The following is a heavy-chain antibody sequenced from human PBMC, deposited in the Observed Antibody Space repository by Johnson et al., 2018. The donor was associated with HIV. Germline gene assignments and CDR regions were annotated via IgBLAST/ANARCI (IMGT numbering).Heavy chain of an antibody. D-gene: IGHD6-13*01. Sequence: VQLVESGGGLVQPGGSLRLSCAASGFTVSSNYMSWVRQAPGKGLEWVSVIYSGGSTYYADSVKGRFTISRDNSKNKLYLQMNSLRAEDTALYYCARVRTAAGFDAFDMWGQGTMVTVSS. V-gene: IGHV3-66*02. CDR3: ARVRTAAGFDAFDM. CDR2: IYSGGST. J-gene: IGHJ3*02. CDR1: GFTVSSNY.